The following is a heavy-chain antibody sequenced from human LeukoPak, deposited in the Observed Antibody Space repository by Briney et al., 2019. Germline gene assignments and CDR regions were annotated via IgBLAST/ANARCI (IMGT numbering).Heavy chain of an antibody. Sequence: GGSLRLSCAASRFTLGTYGMTWVRQGPGKGLEWVANIKQDGSEKYYVDSVKGRFIVSRDNAKNSLFLQMNSLRAEDTGVYYCARVSYGAFDYWGQGTLVTVSS. CDR2: IKQDGSEK. J-gene: IGHJ4*02. CDR3: ARVSYGAFDY. V-gene: IGHV3-7*01. D-gene: IGHD4-17*01. CDR1: RFTLGTYG.